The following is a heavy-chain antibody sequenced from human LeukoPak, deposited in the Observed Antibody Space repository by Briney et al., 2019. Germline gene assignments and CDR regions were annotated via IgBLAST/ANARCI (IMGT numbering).Heavy chain of an antibody. D-gene: IGHD2-15*01. J-gene: IGHJ6*02. CDR2: ISANNGNT. Sequence: GASVKVSCKASGYTFTNFDMNWVRQAPGQGLEWMGWISANNGNTNYAQKLQGRVTMTTDTSTSTAYMELTSLRSDDTAVYYCARDRYCSGAGCYSNYYGMDVWGQGTTVTVSS. V-gene: IGHV1-18*01. CDR1: GYTFTNFD. CDR3: ARDRYCSGAGCYSNYYGMDV.